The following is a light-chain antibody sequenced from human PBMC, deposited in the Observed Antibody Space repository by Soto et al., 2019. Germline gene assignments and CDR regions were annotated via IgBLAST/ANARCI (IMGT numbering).Light chain of an antibody. V-gene: IGKV1-5*01. CDR2: DAS. J-gene: IGKJ5*01. CDR3: QQCNNLPIT. CDR1: QSVSNW. Sequence: DIQLTQSQSFLSASVGDRGTITCRASQSVSNWLAWYQQKRGKAPELLIYDASSLETGVPSRFSGSGSGTDFTFTISSLQPEDIATYYCQQCNNLPITFGQGTRLEIK.